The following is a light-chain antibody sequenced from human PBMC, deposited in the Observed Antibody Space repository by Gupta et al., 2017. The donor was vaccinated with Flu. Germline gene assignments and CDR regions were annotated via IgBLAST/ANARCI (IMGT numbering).Light chain of an antibody. V-gene: IGKV2-24*01. CDR3: MQGIHPWT. CDR1: QNLVHGDGGTY. CDR2: KVS. J-gene: IGKJ1*01. Sequence: IVLTQTPLTLPVTLGQPASISCRSSQNLVHGDGGTYLSWLQQRPGQPPRLLIYKVSNRFSGVPDRFSGGGAGTDFTLKISRVEAEDVGVYYCMQGIHPWTFGQGTKVEI.